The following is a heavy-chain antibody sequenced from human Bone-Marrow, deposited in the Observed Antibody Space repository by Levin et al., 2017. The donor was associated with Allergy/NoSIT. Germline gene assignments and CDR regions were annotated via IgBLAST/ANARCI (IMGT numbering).Heavy chain of an antibody. J-gene: IGHJ4*02. CDR3: ARDRRGGAYAFDY. Sequence: SETLSLTCTVSGGSLNNYYLTWIRQPPGKGLEYIGYIFYTGSTNYSPSLKGRVTISLDTSKTQVSLKLSSVTATDTAVYYCARDRRGGAYAFDYWGQGILVTVSS. CDR2: IFYTGST. V-gene: IGHV4-59*01. D-gene: IGHD5-12*01. CDR1: GGSLNNYY.